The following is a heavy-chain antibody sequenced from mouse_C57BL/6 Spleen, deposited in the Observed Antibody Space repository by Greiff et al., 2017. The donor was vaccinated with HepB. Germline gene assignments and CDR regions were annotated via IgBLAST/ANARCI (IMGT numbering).Heavy chain of an antibody. Sequence: ESGPGLVKPSQSLSLTCSVTGYSITSGYYWNWIRQFPGNKLEWMGYISYDGSNNYNPSLKNRISITRDTSKNQFFLKLNSVTTEDTATYYCASDGYYDGYFDVWGTGTTVTVSS. CDR3: ASDGYYDGYFDV. CDR2: ISYDGSN. V-gene: IGHV3-6*01. J-gene: IGHJ1*03. D-gene: IGHD2-3*01. CDR1: GYSITSGYY.